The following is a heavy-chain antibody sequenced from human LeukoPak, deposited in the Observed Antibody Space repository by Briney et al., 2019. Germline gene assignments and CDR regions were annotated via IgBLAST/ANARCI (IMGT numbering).Heavy chain of an antibody. CDR1: GFTFSSYA. V-gene: IGHV3-23*01. CDR3: ARGQHVRAGYFDL. CDR2: ISGSGNST. J-gene: IGHJ2*01. D-gene: IGHD3-10*01. Sequence: PGGSLRLSCAASGFTFSSYAMSWVRQAPGKGLEWVSVISGSGNSTDYADSVKGRFSISRENAKNSLYLQMNSLRVGDTAVYYCARGQHVRAGYFDLWGRGTLVTVSS.